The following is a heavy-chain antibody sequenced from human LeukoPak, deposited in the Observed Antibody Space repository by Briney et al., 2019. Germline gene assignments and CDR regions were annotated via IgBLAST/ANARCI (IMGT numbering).Heavy chain of an antibody. CDR3: ARDSPRLSY. V-gene: IGHV3-48*01. J-gene: IGHJ4*02. Sequence: GGFLRLSCEASGFIFSSYSMNWVRQAPGKGLEWISKINSGSTTIYYKDSVRGRFTISRDNAKNSLSLQMNNLRVEDTAVYYCARDSPRLSYWGQGTLVTVSS. CDR2: INSGSTTI. CDR1: GFIFSSYS.